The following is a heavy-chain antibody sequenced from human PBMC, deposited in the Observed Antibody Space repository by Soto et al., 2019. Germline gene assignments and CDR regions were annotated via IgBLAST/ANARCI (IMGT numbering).Heavy chain of an antibody. V-gene: IGHV1-69*13. CDR1: GGTLISYA. Sequence: SVKVSCKAPGGTLISYAISWVRQVPGQGLEWMGEFIPIFGTTNHPQKFQGRVTITADESTTTAYMELSSLTFEDTAVYYCATGAVRVITMRDYHYGMSDWGQGTTVTVS. J-gene: IGHJ6*02. CDR2: FIPIFGTT. D-gene: IGHD3-10*01. CDR3: ATGAVRVITMRDYHYGMSD.